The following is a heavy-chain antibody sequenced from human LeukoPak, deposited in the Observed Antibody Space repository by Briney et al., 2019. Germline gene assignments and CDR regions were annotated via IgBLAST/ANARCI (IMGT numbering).Heavy chain of an antibody. J-gene: IGHJ6*03. CDR1: GGSISSGSYY. D-gene: IGHD5-12*01. CDR3: ARDGYSGYDRSGNYYYYYYMDV. Sequence: TLSLTCTVSGGSISSGSYYWSWIRQPAGKVLEWIGRIYTSGSTNYNPSLKSRVTISVDTSKNQFSLKLSSVTAADTAVYYCARDGYSGYDRSGNYYYYYYMDVWGKGTTVTISS. V-gene: IGHV4-61*02. CDR2: IYTSGST.